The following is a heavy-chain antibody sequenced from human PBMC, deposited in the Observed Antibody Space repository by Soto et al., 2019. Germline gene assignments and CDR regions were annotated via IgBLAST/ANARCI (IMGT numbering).Heavy chain of an antibody. D-gene: IGHD2-21*02. J-gene: IGHJ5*02. Sequence: LXLSCAASGFSFIDYSINWVRQVPWRGLEYVAGIGGRGGNAFYADSMKGRFSISRDNSKNTVYLHMHNLRVDDSAMYYCAKARHSGDFAGSYDSWGQGTLVTVSS. CDR1: GFSFIDYS. CDR2: IGGRGGNA. CDR3: AKARHSGDFAGSYDS. V-gene: IGHV3-23*01.